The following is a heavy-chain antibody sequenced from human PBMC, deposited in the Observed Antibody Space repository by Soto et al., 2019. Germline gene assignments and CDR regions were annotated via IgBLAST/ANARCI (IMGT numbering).Heavy chain of an antibody. D-gene: IGHD7-27*01. J-gene: IGHJ6*02. CDR3: AIEVLWTGDGGPFYYYYDYGMDV. CDR2: ISYDGSNK. CDR1: GFTFSSYG. V-gene: IGHV3-30*03. Sequence: GGSLRLSCAASGFTFSSYGMHWVRQAPGKGLEWGAVISYDGSNKYYGDSVKGRFTISINNSKNTLDLQMNSLVAEDTAVYYCAIEVLWTGDGGPFYYYYDYGMDVWGQGTTVTVSS.